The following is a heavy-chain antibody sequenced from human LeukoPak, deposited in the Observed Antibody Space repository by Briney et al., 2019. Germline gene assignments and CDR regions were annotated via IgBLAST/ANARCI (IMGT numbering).Heavy chain of an antibody. D-gene: IGHD2-2*01. CDR3: AKLVVPAATASYYYYYMDV. V-gene: IGHV4-59*08. J-gene: IGHJ6*03. CDR1: GGSISSYY. CDR2: IYYSGST. Sequence: PSETVSLTCTVSGGSISSYYWSWIRQPPGKGLEWIGYIYYSGSTNYNPSLKSRVTISVDTSKNQLSLKLSSVTAADTAVYYCAKLVVPAATASYYYYYMDVWGKGTTVTASS.